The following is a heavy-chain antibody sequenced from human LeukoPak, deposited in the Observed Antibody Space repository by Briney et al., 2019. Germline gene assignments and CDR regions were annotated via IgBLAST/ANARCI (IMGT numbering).Heavy chain of an antibody. CDR1: GFSISSGSYY. J-gene: IGHJ5*02. D-gene: IGHD3-22*01. V-gene: IGHV4-61*02. CDR3: ARDIVVVKNNWCDP. CDR2: IYTSGST. Sequence: SETLSLTCTVSGFSISSGSYYWSWIRQPAGKGLEWIGRIYTSGSTNYNPSLKSRVTISVDPSKNQFSLKLSSVTAADTAVYYCARDIVVVKNNWCDPWGQGTLVTVSS.